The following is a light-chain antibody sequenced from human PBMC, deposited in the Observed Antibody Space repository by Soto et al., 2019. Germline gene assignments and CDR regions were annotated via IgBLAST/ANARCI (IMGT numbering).Light chain of an antibody. CDR3: QQLASYPIGT. V-gene: IGKV1-5*01. CDR1: QSISTW. Sequence: DIQMTQSPSTLSASVGDRVTITCRASQSISTWLTWYQQKPGKAPKLLIYDASTLQTGVPSRFRGSGSGTEFTLTISSLQPEDFATYSGQQLASYPIGTFGGGTKVDIK. J-gene: IGKJ4*01. CDR2: DAS.